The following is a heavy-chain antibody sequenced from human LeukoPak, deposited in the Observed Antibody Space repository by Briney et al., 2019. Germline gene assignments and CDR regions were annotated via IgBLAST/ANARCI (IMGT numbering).Heavy chain of an antibody. V-gene: IGHV4-39*07. D-gene: IGHD4-23*01. CDR1: GNSISSSSYY. J-gene: IGHJ5*02. CDR2: IYYSGST. Sequence: SQTLSLTCTVSGNSISSSSYYWGWIRQPPGKGLEWIGSIYYSGSTYYNPSLKSRVTISVDTSKNQFSLKLSSVTAADTAMYYCARDAYGGNSWGWFDPWGQGTLVTVSS. CDR3: ARDAYGGNSWGWFDP.